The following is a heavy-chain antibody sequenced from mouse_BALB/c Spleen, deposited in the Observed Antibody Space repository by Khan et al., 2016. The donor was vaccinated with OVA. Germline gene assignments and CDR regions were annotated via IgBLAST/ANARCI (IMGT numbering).Heavy chain of an antibody. J-gene: IGHJ4*01. D-gene: IGHD2-3*01. V-gene: IGHV3-2*02. CDR3: ARDGSRYNYAMDY. CDR1: GYSITSDYA. CDR2: ISYSGST. Sequence: VQLKQSGPGLVKPSQSLSLTCTVTGYSITSDYAWNWIRQFPGNKLEWMGYISYSGSTNYNPALKSRISITRDTSNNQFFLQLNSVTTEDIATYYCARDGSRYNYAMDYWGQGTSVTVSS.